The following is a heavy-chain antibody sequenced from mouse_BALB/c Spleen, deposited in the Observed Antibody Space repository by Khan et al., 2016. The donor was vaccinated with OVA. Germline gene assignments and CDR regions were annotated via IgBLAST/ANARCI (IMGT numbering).Heavy chain of an antibody. J-gene: IGHJ3*01. D-gene: IGHD2-14*01. CDR3: VRDGAYHRNDGWFAY. V-gene: IGHV1-4*01. CDR1: GYTFTSYT. CDR2: INPSNGYT. Sequence: QVQLQQSGAELARPGASVKMSCKASGYTFTSYTIHWIKKRLGQGQEWIGYINPSNGYTNYNQKFKDKATLTTDKSSTTAYLQLSSLTSDDSAVYTCVRDGAYHRNDGWFAYWGQGTLVTVSA.